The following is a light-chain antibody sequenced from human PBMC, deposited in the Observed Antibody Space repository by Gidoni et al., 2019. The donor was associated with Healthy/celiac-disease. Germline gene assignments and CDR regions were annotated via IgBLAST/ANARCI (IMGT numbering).Light chain of an antibody. CDR3: QQYGSSPLT. V-gene: IGKV3-20*01. J-gene: IGKJ1*01. CDR2: GAS. CDR1: QSVSSSY. Sequence: VLTQSPGTLSLSPGERATLSCRASQSVSSSYLAWYQQKPGQAPRLLIYGASSRATGIPDRFSGSGSGTDFTLTISRLEPEDFAVYYCQQYGSSPLTFGQGTKVEIK.